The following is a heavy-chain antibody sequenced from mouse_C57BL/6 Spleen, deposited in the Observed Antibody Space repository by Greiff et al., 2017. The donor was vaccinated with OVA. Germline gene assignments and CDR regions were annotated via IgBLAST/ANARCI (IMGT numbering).Heavy chain of an antibody. CDR1: GYTFTSYW. Sequence: VQLQQPGAELVKPGASVKLSCKASGYTFTSYWMQWVKQRPGQGLEWIGEIDPSDSYTNYNQKFKGKATLTVDTSSSTAYMQLSSLTSEDSAVYYCARLREYYAMDYWGQGTSVTVSS. V-gene: IGHV1-50*01. CDR3: ARLREYYAMDY. J-gene: IGHJ4*01. CDR2: IDPSDSYT.